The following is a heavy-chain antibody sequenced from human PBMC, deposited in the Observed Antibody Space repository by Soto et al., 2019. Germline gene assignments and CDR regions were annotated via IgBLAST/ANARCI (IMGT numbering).Heavy chain of an antibody. CDR3: AREGQLGTSYYYYGMDV. CDR2: IYYSGST. Sequence: PSETLSLTCTVSGGSISSGGYYWSWIRQHPGKGLEWIGYIYYSGSTYYNPSLKSRVTISVDTSKNQFSLKRSSVTAADTAVYYCAREGQLGTSYYYYGMDVWGQGTTVTVSS. D-gene: IGHD6-6*01. J-gene: IGHJ6*02. CDR1: GGSISSGGYY. V-gene: IGHV4-31*03.